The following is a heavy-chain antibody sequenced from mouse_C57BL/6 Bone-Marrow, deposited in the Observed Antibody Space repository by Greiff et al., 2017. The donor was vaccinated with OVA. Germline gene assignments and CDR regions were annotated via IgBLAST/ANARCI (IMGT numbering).Heavy chain of an antibody. V-gene: IGHV1-64*01. Sequence: VKLQQPGAELVKPGASVKLSCKASGYTFTSYWMHWVKQRPGQGLEWIGMIHPNSGSTNYNEKFKSKATLTVDKSSSTAYMQLSSLTSEDSAVYYCARGSTVIAPAWFADWGQGTLVTVSA. CDR3: ARGSTVIAPAWFAD. D-gene: IGHD1-1*01. CDR2: IHPNSGST. J-gene: IGHJ3*01. CDR1: GYTFTSYW.